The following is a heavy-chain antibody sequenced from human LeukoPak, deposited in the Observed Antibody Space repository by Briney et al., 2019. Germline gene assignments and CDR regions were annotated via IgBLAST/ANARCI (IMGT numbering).Heavy chain of an antibody. Sequence: PGGSLRLSCAASGFTFSSYSMNWVRQAPGKGLEWVSSISSSYIYYADSVKGRFTISRDNAKNSLYLQMNSLKAEDTAVYYCARDSIAAAGSEDYWGQGTLVTVSS. CDR1: GFTFSSYS. J-gene: IGHJ4*02. V-gene: IGHV3-21*01. CDR2: ISSSYI. D-gene: IGHD6-13*01. CDR3: ARDSIAAAGSEDY.